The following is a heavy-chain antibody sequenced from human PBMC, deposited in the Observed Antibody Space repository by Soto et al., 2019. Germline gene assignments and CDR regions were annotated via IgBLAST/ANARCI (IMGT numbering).Heavy chain of an antibody. J-gene: IGHJ4*02. D-gene: IGHD2-15*01. CDR2: VSGSGDST. V-gene: IGHV3-23*01. CDR1: GLISSKDA. CDR3: TKESAASFDS. Sequence: VGSLRLSCAASGLISSKDAMSWVRQAPGKGLEWVSGVSGSGDSTYYADSVKGRFTISRDNSKNTVYLQMNILRAEDSAVYYCTKESAASFDSWGQGTLVTVSS.